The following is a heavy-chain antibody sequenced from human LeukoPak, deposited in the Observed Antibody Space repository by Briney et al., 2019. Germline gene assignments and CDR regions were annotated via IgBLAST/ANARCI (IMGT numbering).Heavy chain of an antibody. CDR1: GGSISSYY. J-gene: IGHJ4*02. CDR2: IYYSGST. V-gene: IGHV4-59*01. Sequence: SETLSLTCTVSGGSISSYYWSWIRQPPGKGLEWIGYIYYSGSTNYNPSLKSRVTISVDTSKNQFSLKLSSVTAADTAVYYCARTYYDFWSGYYSDYWGQGTLVTVSS. CDR3: ARTYYDFWSGYYSDY. D-gene: IGHD3-3*01.